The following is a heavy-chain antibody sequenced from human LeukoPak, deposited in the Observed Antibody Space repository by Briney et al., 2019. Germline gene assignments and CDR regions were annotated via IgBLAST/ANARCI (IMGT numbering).Heavy chain of an antibody. CDR1: GGSISSGGYY. D-gene: IGHD6-19*01. V-gene: IGHV4-30-2*01. CDR3: ARDAIAVAGTGAFDI. J-gene: IGHJ3*02. CDR2: IYHSGST. Sequence: PSETLSLTCTVSGGSISSGGYYWSWIRQPPGKGLEWIGYIYHSGSTYYNPSLKSRVTISVDRSKNQFSLKLSSVTAADTAVYYCARDAIAVAGTGAFDIWGQGTMVTVSS.